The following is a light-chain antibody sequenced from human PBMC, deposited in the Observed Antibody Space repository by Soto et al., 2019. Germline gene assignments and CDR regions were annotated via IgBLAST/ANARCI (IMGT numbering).Light chain of an antibody. CDR2: GVS. V-gene: IGKV3-20*01. Sequence: EIVLPPSQGTLSFSPVERAPLSFSASQSVSNSHLAWHQQKPGQAPRLLIFGVSSRAAGIPDRFSGSGSGTDFTLTISRMEPEDYAVYYCQKYDKSPLTGGGGHTGDIK. CDR1: QSVSNSH. J-gene: IGKJ4*01. CDR3: QKYDKSPLT.